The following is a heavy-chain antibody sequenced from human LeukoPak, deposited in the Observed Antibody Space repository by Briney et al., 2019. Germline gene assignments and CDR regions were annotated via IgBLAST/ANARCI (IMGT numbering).Heavy chain of an antibody. CDR1: GYTFTSYG. V-gene: IGHV1-18*01. CDR3: AREGLIDSSGYYPPDYFDH. CDR2: ISAYNGNT. D-gene: IGHD3-22*01. Sequence: ASVKVSCKASGYTFTSYGISWVRQAPGQGLEWMGWISAYNGNTNYAQKLQGRVTMTTDTSTSTAYMELRSLRSDDTAVYYCAREGLIDSSGYYPPDYFDHWGQGTLVTVSS. J-gene: IGHJ4*02.